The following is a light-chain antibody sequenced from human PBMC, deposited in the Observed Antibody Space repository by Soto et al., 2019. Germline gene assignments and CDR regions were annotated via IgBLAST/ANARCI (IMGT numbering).Light chain of an antibody. Sequence: QSVLTQPRSVSGSPGQSVTISCTGTSSDVGGYNYVSWYQQHPGKAPKLMIYDVSKRPSGVPDRFSGSKSGNTASLTISGLQAEDEADYYCCSDAGSHGFGGGTKLTVL. V-gene: IGLV2-11*01. CDR3: CSDAGSHG. J-gene: IGLJ2*01. CDR2: DVS. CDR1: SSDVGGYNY.